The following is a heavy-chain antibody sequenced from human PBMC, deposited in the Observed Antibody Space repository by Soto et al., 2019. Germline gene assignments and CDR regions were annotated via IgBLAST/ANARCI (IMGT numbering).Heavy chain of an antibody. CDR1: AFTVRSNY. J-gene: IGHJ4*02. V-gene: IGHV3-66*04. CDR3: ARHVIAVAGSADY. CDR2: ISSDGGT. Sequence: GGSLRLSCAASAFTVRSNYMSWVRQAPGKGLEWVSAISSDGGTYYTDSVKGRFTISRDNSKNTLYLQMNSLTAEDTAVYYCARHVIAVAGSADYWGQGTLVTVSS. D-gene: IGHD6-19*01.